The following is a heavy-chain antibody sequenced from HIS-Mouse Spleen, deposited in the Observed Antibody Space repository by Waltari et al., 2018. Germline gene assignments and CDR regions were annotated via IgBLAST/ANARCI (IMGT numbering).Heavy chain of an antibody. V-gene: IGHV4-39*01. CDR3: ARRRGWFDY. J-gene: IGHJ4*02. D-gene: IGHD6-19*01. CDR1: GGPISSSSYY. CDR2: IYYSGST. Sequence: QLQLQESGPGLVKPSETLSLTCTVSGGPISSSSYYWGWIRQPPGEGLEWIGSIYYSGSTYSHPSLKSRVTISVDTSKNQFSLKLSSVTAADTAVYYCARRRGWFDYWGQGTLVTVSS.